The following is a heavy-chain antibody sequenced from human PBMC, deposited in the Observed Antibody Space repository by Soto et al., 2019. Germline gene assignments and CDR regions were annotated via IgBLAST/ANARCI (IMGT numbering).Heavy chain of an antibody. J-gene: IGHJ6*02. D-gene: IGHD2-21*02. Sequence: EVQLVESGGGLVQPGGSLRLSCAASGFTFSSYWMHWVRQAPGKGLVWVSRINSDGSSTSYADTVKGRFTISRDNAKNTLYLQMNSLRAEDTAVYYCARGDSVGYYYYYGMDVWGQGTTVTVSS. V-gene: IGHV3-74*01. CDR1: GFTFSSYW. CDR2: INSDGSST. CDR3: ARGDSVGYYYYYGMDV.